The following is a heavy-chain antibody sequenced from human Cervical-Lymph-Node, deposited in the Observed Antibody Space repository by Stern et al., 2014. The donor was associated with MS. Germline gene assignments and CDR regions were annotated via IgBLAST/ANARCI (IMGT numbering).Heavy chain of an antibody. D-gene: IGHD3-3*01. CDR3: ARLESLAWPYLDN. CDR1: GYTFTDYW. CDR2: IYPADSDT. J-gene: IGHJ4*02. Sequence: VQLVQSGAELRKPGESLKISCQASGYTFTDYWIGWIRQMPGGGPEYMGFIYPADSDTRYNLSFQGQVTISADNSISTAYLHWSSLEASHTAMYYCARLESLAWPYLDNWGLGTLVTVSS. V-gene: IGHV5-51*01.